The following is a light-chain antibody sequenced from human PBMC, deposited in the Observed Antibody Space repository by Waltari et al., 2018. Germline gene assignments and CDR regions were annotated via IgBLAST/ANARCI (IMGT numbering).Light chain of an antibody. CDR2: LGS. CDR1: QSLLHSNGYNY. CDR3: MQALQTPNT. Sequence: DIVMTQSPLSLPVTPGEPASISCRSSQSLLHSNGYNYLDWYLQKPGQSPQHLIYLGSNRASGVPDRFSGIGAGTDFTLKISRVEAEDVGVYYCMQALQTPNTFGQGTKLEIK. V-gene: IGKV2-28*01. J-gene: IGKJ2*01.